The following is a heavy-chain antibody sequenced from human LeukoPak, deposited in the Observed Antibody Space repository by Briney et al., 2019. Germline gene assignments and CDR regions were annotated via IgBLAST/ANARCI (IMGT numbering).Heavy chain of an antibody. CDR2: ISGSGGST. J-gene: IGHJ4*02. CDR1: GFTFRSYA. CDR3: AKGSDSSGYYYVLCFDY. D-gene: IGHD3-22*01. Sequence: GGSLRLSCAASGFTFRSYAMSWVRQAPGKGLEWVSAISGSGGSTYYADSVKGRFTISRDNSKNTLYLQMNSLRAEDTAVYYCAKGSDSSGYYYVLCFDYWGQGTLVTVSS. V-gene: IGHV3-23*01.